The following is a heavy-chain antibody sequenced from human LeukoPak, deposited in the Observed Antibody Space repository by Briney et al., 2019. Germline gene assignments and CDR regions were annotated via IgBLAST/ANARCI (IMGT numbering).Heavy chain of an antibody. CDR3: ASDQDWDAFDI. V-gene: IGHV4-61*05. CDR2: IYYSGST. D-gene: IGHD3/OR15-3a*01. J-gene: IGHJ3*02. Sequence: SETLSLTCTVSGGSISSSSYYWGWIRQHPGKGLEWIGYIYYSGSTYYNPSLKSRVTMSVDTSKNQFSLKLSSVTAADTAVYYCASDQDWDAFDIWGQGTMVTVSS. CDR1: GGSISSSSYY.